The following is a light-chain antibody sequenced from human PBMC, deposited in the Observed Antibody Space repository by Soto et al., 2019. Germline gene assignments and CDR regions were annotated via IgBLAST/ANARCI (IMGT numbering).Light chain of an antibody. V-gene: IGKV1-39*01. J-gene: IGKJ5*01. CDR3: QQSYSTLIT. CDR1: QSTSTY. Sequence: GARVCVTGRASQSTSTYLAWYQQKPGRTPKLLIYDVSTLESGVPSRFSGSGSGTDFTLTISSLQPEDLATYYCQQSYSTLITFGQGTRLEI. CDR2: DVS.